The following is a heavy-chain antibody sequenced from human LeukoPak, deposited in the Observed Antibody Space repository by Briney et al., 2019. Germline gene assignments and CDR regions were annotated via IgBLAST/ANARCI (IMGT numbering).Heavy chain of an antibody. CDR3: ARGANYYGSGGYYTKAFDI. CDR2: IYYSGST. D-gene: IGHD3-10*01. CDR1: GGSISSYY. Sequence: SETLSLTCTVSGGSISSYYWSWIRQPPGKGLEWIGYIYYSGSTNYNPSLKSRVTISVDTSKNQFSLKLSSVTAADTAVYYCARGANYYGSGGYYTKAFDIWGQGTMVTVSS. V-gene: IGHV4-59*01. J-gene: IGHJ3*02.